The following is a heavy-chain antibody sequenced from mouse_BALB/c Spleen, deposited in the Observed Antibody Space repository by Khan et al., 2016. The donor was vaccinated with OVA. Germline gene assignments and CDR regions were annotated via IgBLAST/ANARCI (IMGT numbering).Heavy chain of an antibody. CDR2: ISGDTSTI. D-gene: IGHD1-1*01. CDR3: ATSYFCGYYYDY. CDR1: GFTFSNYG. V-gene: IGHV5-17*02. Sequence: EVELVESGGGLVQPGGSRKLSCAASGFTFSNYGMHWVRQAPEKGLEWVAFISGDTSTIYYSDTVKGRFTISRDNPKNILFLQMTSLMSEDTAKYYCATSYFCGYYYDYWGQGTTLTVSS. J-gene: IGHJ2*01.